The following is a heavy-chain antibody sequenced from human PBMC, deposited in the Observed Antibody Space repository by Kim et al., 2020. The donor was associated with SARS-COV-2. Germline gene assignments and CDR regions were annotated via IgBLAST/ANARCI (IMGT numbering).Heavy chain of an antibody. D-gene: IGHD6-13*01. J-gene: IGHJ4*02. V-gene: IGHV3-11*05. CDR3: AREHSTRGNYFDA. Sequence: NYADAVKGRFTISRDNAKNSLYVQLNSLRAEDTAIYYCAREHSTRGNYFDAWGQGPLVTVSS.